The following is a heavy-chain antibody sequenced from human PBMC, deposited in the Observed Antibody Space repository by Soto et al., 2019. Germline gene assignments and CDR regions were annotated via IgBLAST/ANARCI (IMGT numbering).Heavy chain of an antibody. CDR2: IQQDGSKK. D-gene: IGHD6-6*01. CDR1: GFTFSSYW. CDR3: AKVKSLAGQE. V-gene: IGHV3-7*05. J-gene: IGHJ4*02. Sequence: EVQLVESGGGLVQPGGSLRLSCAASGFTFSSYWMSWVRQAPGKGLEWVANIQQDGSKKYYVDSVKGRFTISKDNAKNSLYLQMNSLTSEDTAIYYCAKVKSLAGQEWGQGTLVTGSS.